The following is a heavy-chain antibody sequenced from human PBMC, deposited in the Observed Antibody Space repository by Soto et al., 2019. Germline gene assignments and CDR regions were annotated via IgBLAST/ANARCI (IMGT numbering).Heavy chain of an antibody. V-gene: IGHV1-18*04. CDR3: ARDRRDYDILTGYPAYYFAY. CDR2: ISAYNGNT. J-gene: IGHJ4*02. Sequence: GASVKVACKAAGCTFTSYCISWVREAPGQGLEWMGWISAYNGNTNYAQKLQGRVTMTTDTSTSTAYMELRSLRSDDTAVYYCARDRRDYDILTGYPAYYFAYWGQGTLVTVSS. D-gene: IGHD3-9*01. CDR1: GCTFTSYC.